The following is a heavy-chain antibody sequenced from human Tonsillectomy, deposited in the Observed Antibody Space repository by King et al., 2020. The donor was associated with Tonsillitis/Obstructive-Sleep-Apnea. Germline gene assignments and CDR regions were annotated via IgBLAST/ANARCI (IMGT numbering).Heavy chain of an antibody. CDR3: ARPGYYESYQTLDY. J-gene: IGHJ4*02. D-gene: IGHD3-3*01. CDR2: SSPYNGNK. Sequence: QLVQSGPEVKKPGASVKVTCKASGYTFTMYGISWVRQAPGQGLEWMGGSSPYNGNKEYAQRLPGRVTMTTDTSTTTAYPGLRSLRSDDTAVYFCARPGYYESYQTLDYWGQGTLVTVSS. V-gene: IGHV1-18*01. CDR1: GYTFTMYG.